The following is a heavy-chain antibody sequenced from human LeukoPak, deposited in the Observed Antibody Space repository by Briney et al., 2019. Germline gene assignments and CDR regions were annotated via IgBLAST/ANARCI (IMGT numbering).Heavy chain of an antibody. V-gene: IGHV3-20*04. CDR3: AREGVIAAAAYFDY. CDR1: GFTFGDYA. Sequence: GGSLRLSCTASGFTFGDYAMSWVRQAPGKGLEWVSGINWNGGSTGYADSVKGRFTISRDNAKNSLYLQMNSLRAEDTALYYCAREGVIAAAAYFDYWGQGTLVTVSS. J-gene: IGHJ4*02. D-gene: IGHD6-13*01. CDR2: INWNGGST.